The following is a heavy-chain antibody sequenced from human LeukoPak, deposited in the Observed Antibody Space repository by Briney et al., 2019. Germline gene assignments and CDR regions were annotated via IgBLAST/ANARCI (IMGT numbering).Heavy chain of an antibody. V-gene: IGHV3-48*03. CDR3: AKESGSSRKPDY. Sequence: GGSLRLSCAASGFTFSSYEMNWVRQAPGKGLEWVSYISSSGSTIYYADSVKGRFTISRDNSKNTLYLQMNSLRAEDTAVYYCAKESGSSRKPDYWGQGTLVTVSS. CDR1: GFTFSSYE. J-gene: IGHJ4*02. CDR2: ISSSGSTI. D-gene: IGHD2-2*01.